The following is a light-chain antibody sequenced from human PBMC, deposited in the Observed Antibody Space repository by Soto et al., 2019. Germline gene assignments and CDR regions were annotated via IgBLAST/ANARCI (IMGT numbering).Light chain of an antibody. CDR1: SSDVGGYNY. J-gene: IGLJ2*01. Sequence: QSALTQPASVSGSPGQSITISCTGTSSDVGGYNYVSWYQQHPGKAPKLMIYGVTYRLSGVSNRFSGSKSGNTASLTISGLQAEDEADYYCSSYTTSSTLSVVFGGGTKLTVL. CDR2: GVT. CDR3: SSYTTSSTLSVV. V-gene: IGLV2-14*01.